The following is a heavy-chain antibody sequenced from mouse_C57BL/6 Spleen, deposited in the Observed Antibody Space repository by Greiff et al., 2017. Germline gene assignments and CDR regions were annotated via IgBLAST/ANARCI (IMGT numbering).Heavy chain of an antibody. CDR3: AKLGSVDY. Sequence: DVHLVESGGGLVKPGGSLKLSCAASGFTFSSYAMSWVRQTPEKRLEWVATISDGGSYTYYPDNVQGRFPISRDNAKNNLYLQMSHLKSEDTAMYYCAKLGSVDYWGQGTTLTVSS. J-gene: IGHJ2*01. CDR1: GFTFSSYA. CDR2: ISDGGSYT. D-gene: IGHD4-1*01. V-gene: IGHV5-4*01.